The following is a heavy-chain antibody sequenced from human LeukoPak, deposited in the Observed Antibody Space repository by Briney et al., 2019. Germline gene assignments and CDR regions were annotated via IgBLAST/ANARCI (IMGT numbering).Heavy chain of an antibody. CDR1: GFTFDDYG. CDR3: ARDESEGSSLSAFDI. J-gene: IGHJ3*02. V-gene: IGHV3-20*01. CDR2: INWNGGST. Sequence: GGSLRLSCAASGFTFDDYGMSWVRQAPGKGLEWVSGINWNGGSTGYADSVKGRFTISRDNAKNSLYLQMNSLRAEGTALYHCARDESEGSSLSAFDIWGQGTMVTVSS. D-gene: IGHD6-13*01.